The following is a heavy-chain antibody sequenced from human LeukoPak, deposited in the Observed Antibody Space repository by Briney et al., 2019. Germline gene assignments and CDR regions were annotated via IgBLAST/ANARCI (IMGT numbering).Heavy chain of an antibody. J-gene: IGHJ3*02. CDR2: ICYSGST. CDR3: ASADYDMAFDI. CDR1: GGSISSGGYY. Sequence: ASETLSLTCTVSGGSISSGGYYWSWIRQHPGKGLEWIGYICYSGSTDYNPSLKSRFTMSVDTSKNQFSLKLSSVTAADTAVYYCASADYDMAFDIWGQGTMVTVSS. V-gene: IGHV4-31*03. D-gene: IGHD3-9*01.